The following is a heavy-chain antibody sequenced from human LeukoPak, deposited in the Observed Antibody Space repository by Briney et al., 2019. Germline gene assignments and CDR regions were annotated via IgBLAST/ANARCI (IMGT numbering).Heavy chain of an antibody. J-gene: IGHJ4*02. CDR2: ISASGDTT. Sequence: GSLRLSCAVSGFTFSTYGMSWVRQTPGKGLEWVSTISASGDTTDYADSVKGRFTISRDNSQNTLYLQMSSLRADDTAVYYCAKVGENYGAGASFDYWGQGTLVTVSS. D-gene: IGHD3-10*01. V-gene: IGHV3-23*01. CDR1: GFTFSTYG. CDR3: AKVGENYGAGASFDY.